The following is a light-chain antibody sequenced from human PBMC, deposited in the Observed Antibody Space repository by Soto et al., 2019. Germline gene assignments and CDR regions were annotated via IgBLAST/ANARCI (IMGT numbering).Light chain of an antibody. CDR3: QQYGGSPRT. Sequence: DIVLTQSPGTLSLSPGERATPSCRASQSVSSSNLAWYQQKPAQAPRLLIYAASRRAPGIPERFSGSGSGTDFTLTISRLEPEDFAVYYCQQYGGSPRTFGQGTKVDIK. CDR2: AAS. J-gene: IGKJ1*01. V-gene: IGKV3-20*01. CDR1: QSVSSSN.